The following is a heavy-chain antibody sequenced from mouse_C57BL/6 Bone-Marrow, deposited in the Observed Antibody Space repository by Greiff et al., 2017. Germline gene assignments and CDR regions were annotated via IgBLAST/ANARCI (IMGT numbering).Heavy chain of an antibody. CDR1: GYTFTSYW. CDR3: ARPYYSNYWYFDV. J-gene: IGHJ1*03. D-gene: IGHD2-5*01. V-gene: IGHV1-55*01. Sequence: VQLQQPGAELVKPGASVKMSCKASGYTFTSYWITWVKQRPGQGLEWIGDIYPGSGSTNYNEKFKSKATLAVDTASSTAYMQLSSLTSEDSAVYYRARPYYSNYWYFDVWGTGTTVTVSS. CDR2: IYPGSGST.